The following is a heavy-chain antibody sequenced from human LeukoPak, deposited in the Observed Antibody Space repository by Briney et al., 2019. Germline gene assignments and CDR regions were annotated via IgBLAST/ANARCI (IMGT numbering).Heavy chain of an antibody. CDR3: ARAPSEIGGYYPEYFRH. CDR2: IKSDGST. J-gene: IGHJ1*01. Sequence: AGVSLRLSCAASGFTLSSYWMHWVPQAPGKGLVWVSRIKSDGSTNYADFVKGLFTISRDNAKNTVSLQMNSLRAEDTGVYYCARAPSEIGGYYPEYFRHWGQGTLVTVSS. D-gene: IGHD3-22*01. V-gene: IGHV3-74*01. CDR1: GFTLSSYW.